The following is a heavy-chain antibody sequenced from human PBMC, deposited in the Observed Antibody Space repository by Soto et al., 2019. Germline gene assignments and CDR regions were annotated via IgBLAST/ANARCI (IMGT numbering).Heavy chain of an antibody. Sequence: EVQLVESGGGLVKPGGSLRLSCAASGFTFSSYSMNWVRQAPGKGLEWVSSISSSSSYIYYADSVKGRFTISRDNAKKSLYREKNSLGAEDTALYYWARGGGTRIVVVYDYYYYYMDVWGKGTTVTVSS. V-gene: IGHV3-21*01. CDR1: GFTFSSYS. CDR2: ISSSSSYI. D-gene: IGHD2-15*01. J-gene: IGHJ6*03. CDR3: ARGGGTRIVVVYDYYYYYMDV.